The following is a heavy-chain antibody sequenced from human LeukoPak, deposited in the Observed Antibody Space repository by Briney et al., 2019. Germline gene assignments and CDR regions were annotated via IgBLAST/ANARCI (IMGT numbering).Heavy chain of an antibody. CDR2: ISWNSGSI. J-gene: IGHJ3*02. D-gene: IGHD1-1*01. V-gene: IGHV3-9*01. Sequence: PGGSLRLSCAASGFTFDDYAMHWVRQAPGKGLEWVSGISWNSGSIGYADSVKGRFTIPRDNAKNSLYLQMNSLRAEDTALYYCAKGNVMFDAFDIWGQGTMVTVSS. CDR3: AKGNVMFDAFDI. CDR1: GFTFDDYA.